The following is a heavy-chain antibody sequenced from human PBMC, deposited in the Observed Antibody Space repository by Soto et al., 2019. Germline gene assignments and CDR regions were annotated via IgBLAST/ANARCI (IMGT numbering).Heavy chain of an antibody. CDR2: ISSSSSYI. V-gene: IGHV3-21*01. D-gene: IGHD2-15*01. CDR3: ASTRGYCSGGSCYSDSGGSDY. Sequence: GGSLRLSCAASGFTFSSYSMNWVRQAPGKGLEWVSSISSSSSYIYYADSVKGLFTISRDNAKNSLYLQMNSLRAEDTAVYYCASTRGYCSGGSCYSDSGGSDYWGQGTLVTVSS. CDR1: GFTFSSYS. J-gene: IGHJ4*02.